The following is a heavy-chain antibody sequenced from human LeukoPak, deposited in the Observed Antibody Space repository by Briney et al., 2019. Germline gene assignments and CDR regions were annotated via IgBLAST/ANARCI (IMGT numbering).Heavy chain of an antibody. Sequence: GASVKVSCKASGYTFTGYYMHWVRQAPGQGLEWMGWIKPNSGGTNYAQKFQGRVTMTRDTSMSTAYMELSRLRSDDTAVYYCARDFPTMVRGVIISSSLWFDPWGQGTLVTVSS. CDR2: IKPNSGGT. J-gene: IGHJ5*02. D-gene: IGHD3-10*01. CDR3: ARDFPTMVRGVIISSSLWFDP. V-gene: IGHV1-2*02. CDR1: GYTFTGYY.